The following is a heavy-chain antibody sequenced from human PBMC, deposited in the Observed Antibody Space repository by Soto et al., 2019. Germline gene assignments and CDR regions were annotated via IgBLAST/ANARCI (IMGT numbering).Heavy chain of an antibody. J-gene: IGHJ6*02. CDR1: GGSINNGDYY. D-gene: IGHD2-15*01. V-gene: IGHV4-30-4*01. CDR3: AREQVGPFCSGGRCFSAYYHYGMDV. CDR2: IYYSGST. Sequence: QVQLQESGPGLMKPSQTLSLTCTVSGGSINNGDYYWSWIRQPPGKGLEWIGYIYYSGSTYYHSSLESRVSISVDTSRNQFSLKLTSLTAADTAVYYCAREQVGPFCSGGRCFSAYYHYGMDVWGQGTTVTVSS.